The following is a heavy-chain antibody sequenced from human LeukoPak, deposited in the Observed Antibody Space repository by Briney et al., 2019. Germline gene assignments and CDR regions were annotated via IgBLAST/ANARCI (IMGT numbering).Heavy chain of an antibody. CDR2: IYTSGST. Sequence: SETLSLTCTVSGGSISSYYWSWIRQPAGKGLEWIGRIYTSGSTNYNPSLKSRVTISVDTSKNQFSLKLSSVTAADTAVYYCARVWLSSGWLYYFDYWGQGTLVTVSS. D-gene: IGHD6-19*01. CDR1: GGSISSYY. V-gene: IGHV4-4*07. J-gene: IGHJ4*02. CDR3: ARVWLSSGWLYYFDY.